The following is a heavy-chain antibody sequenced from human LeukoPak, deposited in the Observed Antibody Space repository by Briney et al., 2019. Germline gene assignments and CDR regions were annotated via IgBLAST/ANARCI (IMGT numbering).Heavy chain of an antibody. CDR1: GYSFTSYW. CDR2: IYPGDSDT. CDR3: ARQYVPDSGNDAFDI. J-gene: IGHJ3*02. D-gene: IGHD2-2*01. Sequence: GESLKISCKGSGYSFTSYWIGWVRQMPGEGLEWMAIIYPGDSDTRYSPSFQGQVTISADKSISTAYLQWSSLKASDTAMYYCARQYVPDSGNDAFDIWGQGTMVTVSS. V-gene: IGHV5-51*01.